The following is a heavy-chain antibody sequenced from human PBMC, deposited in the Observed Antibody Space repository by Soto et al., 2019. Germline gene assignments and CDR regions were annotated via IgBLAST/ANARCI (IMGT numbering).Heavy chain of an antibody. CDR1: GYTFTSYG. CDR2: ISAYNGNA. Sequence: ASVKVSCKASGYTFTSYGISWVRQAPGQGLEWMGWISAYNGNANYAQKLQGRVTMTTDTSTSTAYMELRSLRSDDTAVYYCARDGGDCSGGSCYAASYYYGMDVWGQGTTVTVSS. V-gene: IGHV1-18*04. J-gene: IGHJ6*02. CDR3: ARDGGDCSGGSCYAASYYYGMDV. D-gene: IGHD2-15*01.